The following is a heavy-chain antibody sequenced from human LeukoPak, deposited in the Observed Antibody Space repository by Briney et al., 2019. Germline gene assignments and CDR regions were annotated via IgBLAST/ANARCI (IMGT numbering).Heavy chain of an antibody. CDR1: GGSISSGGYY. CDR3: ARDSRPAYYYYGMDV. V-gene: IGHV4-31*03. Sequence: KPSETLSLTCTVSGGSISSGGYYWSWIRQHPGKGLEWIGYIYYSGSTYYNPSLKSRVTISVDTSKNQFSLMLSSVTAADTAVYYCARDSRPAYYYYGMDVWGQGTTVTVSS. J-gene: IGHJ6*02. CDR2: IYYSGST.